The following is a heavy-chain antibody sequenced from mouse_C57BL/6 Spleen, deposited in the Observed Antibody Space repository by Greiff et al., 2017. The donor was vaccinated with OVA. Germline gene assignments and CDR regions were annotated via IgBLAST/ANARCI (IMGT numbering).Heavy chain of an antibody. J-gene: IGHJ2*01. D-gene: IGHD1-1*01. V-gene: IGHV1-69*01. Sequence: QVQLKQPGAELVMPGASVKLSCKASGYTFTSYWMHWVKQRPGQGLEWIGEIDPSDSYTNYNQKFKGKSTLTVDKSSSTAYMQLSSLTSEDSAVYYCARATVAFDYWGQGTTLTVSS. CDR3: ARATVAFDY. CDR2: IDPSDSYT. CDR1: GYTFTSYW.